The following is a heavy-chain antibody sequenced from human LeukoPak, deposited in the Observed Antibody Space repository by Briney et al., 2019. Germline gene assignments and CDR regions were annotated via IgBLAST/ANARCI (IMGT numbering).Heavy chain of an antibody. CDR1: GFSFSTYA. CDR3: AKDFPGD. D-gene: IGHD3-10*01. Sequence: GGSLRLSCAASGFSFSTYAMSWVRQAPGKGLEWVSAIRASGDGTYYTDSMKGRLTISRDNSKNTLYLQMNSLRAEDTAVYYCAKDFPGDWGQGTLVTVSS. V-gene: IGHV3-23*01. CDR2: IRASGDGT. J-gene: IGHJ4*02.